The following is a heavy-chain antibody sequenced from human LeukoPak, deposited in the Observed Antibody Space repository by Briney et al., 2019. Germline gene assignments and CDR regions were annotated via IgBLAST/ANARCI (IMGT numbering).Heavy chain of an antibody. CDR2: IYYSGST. J-gene: IGHJ4*02. Sequence: PSETLSLTCTVSGGSISSSSYYWGWIRQPPGKGLEWIGSIYYSGSTNYNPSLKSQVTISVDTSKNQFSLKLSSVTAADTAVYYCASGGFGGRRQGPPIDYWGQGTLVTVSS. CDR1: GGSISSSSYY. D-gene: IGHD3-10*01. V-gene: IGHV4-39*07. CDR3: ASGGFGGRRQGPPIDY.